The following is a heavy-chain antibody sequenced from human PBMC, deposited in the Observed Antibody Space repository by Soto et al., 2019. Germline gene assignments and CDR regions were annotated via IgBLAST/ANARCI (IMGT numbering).Heavy chain of an antibody. CDR2: IWYDGSNK. CDR3: ARADCSGGSCRGWFDP. V-gene: IGHV3-33*01. J-gene: IGHJ5*02. Sequence: QVQLVESGGGVVQPGRSLRLSCAASGFTFSSYGMHWVRQAPGKGLEWVAVIWYDGSNKYYADSVKGRFTISRDNSKNXLDLQMNSMGAEDTAVYYCARADCSGGSCRGWFDPWGQGTLVTVSS. D-gene: IGHD2-15*01. CDR1: GFTFSSYG.